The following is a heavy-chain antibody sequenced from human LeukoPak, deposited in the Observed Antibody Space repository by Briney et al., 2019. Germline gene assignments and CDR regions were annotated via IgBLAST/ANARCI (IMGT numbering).Heavy chain of an antibody. V-gene: IGHV3-30*18. CDR3: AKDKYKWYLGY. Sequence: PGGSLRLSCSASGFAFSSYGMHWVRQAPGKGLEWVAVISYDGSNKYYADSVKGRFTISRDNSKNTLYLQMNSLRAEDTAVYYCAKDKYKWYLGYWGQGTLVTVSS. D-gene: IGHD1-20*01. CDR1: GFAFSSYG. CDR2: ISYDGSNK. J-gene: IGHJ4*02.